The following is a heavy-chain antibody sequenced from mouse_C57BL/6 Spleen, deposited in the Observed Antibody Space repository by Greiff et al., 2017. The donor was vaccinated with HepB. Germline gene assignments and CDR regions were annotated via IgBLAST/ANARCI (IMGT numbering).Heavy chain of an antibody. V-gene: IGHV5-4*03. Sequence: EVKLVESGGGLVKPGGSLKLSCAASGFTFSSYAMSWVRQTPEKRLEWVATISDGGSYTYYPDNVKGRFTISRDNAKNNLYLQMSHLKSEDTAMYYCARWYYYGSSHNWYFDVWGTGTTVTVSP. CDR1: GFTFSSYA. J-gene: IGHJ1*03. D-gene: IGHD1-1*01. CDR2: ISDGGSYT. CDR3: ARWYYYGSSHNWYFDV.